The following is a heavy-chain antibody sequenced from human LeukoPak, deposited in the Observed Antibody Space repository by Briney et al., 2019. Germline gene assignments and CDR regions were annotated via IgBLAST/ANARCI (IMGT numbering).Heavy chain of an antibody. CDR1: GYTFTRYA. CDR3: ARLDFWSGNFDY. CDR2: MNPNSGNT. V-gene: IGHV1-8*03. Sequence: ASLKVSCKASGYTFTRYAINWVRHATGQGLEWMGWMNPNSGNTGYAQKFQGRVTITRNTSISTGYMELGSLGSEDTAVYSCARLDFWSGNFDYWGQGTLVTVSS. D-gene: IGHD3-3*01. J-gene: IGHJ4*02.